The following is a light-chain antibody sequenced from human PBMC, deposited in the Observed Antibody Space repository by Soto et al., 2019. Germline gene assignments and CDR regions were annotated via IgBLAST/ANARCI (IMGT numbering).Light chain of an antibody. CDR3: QQYETSPRT. CDR1: QRVGSSY. V-gene: IGKV3-20*01. CDR2: DAS. Sequence: PGDKATLSCRASQRVGSSYLAWYQQKPGQTPRLLIYDASSRATGIPDRFSGSGSGTDFTLTISRLEPEDFAVYYCQQYETSPRTFGQGTKLEIK. J-gene: IGKJ2*02.